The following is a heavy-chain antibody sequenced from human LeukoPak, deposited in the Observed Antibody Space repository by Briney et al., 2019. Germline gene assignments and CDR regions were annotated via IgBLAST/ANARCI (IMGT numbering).Heavy chain of an antibody. Sequence: SETLSPTCTVSGGSISGYYWTWIRQPPGKGLQRIGYIYYSGSTTYNPSLSTRLTISVDTSKNQFSLKLTSVTAADTAVYYCARGGGRKLDSWGQGTLVTVSS. J-gene: IGHJ4*02. CDR2: IYYSGST. V-gene: IGHV4-59*01. CDR3: ARGGGRKLDS. D-gene: IGHD3-10*01. CDR1: GGSISGYY.